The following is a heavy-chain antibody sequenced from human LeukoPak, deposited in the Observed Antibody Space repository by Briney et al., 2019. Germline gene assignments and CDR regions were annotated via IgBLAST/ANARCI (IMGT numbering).Heavy chain of an antibody. CDR1: GFTFSSYA. V-gene: IGHV3-23*01. CDR3: AKVKRAVAGTAWFDP. J-gene: IGHJ5*02. D-gene: IGHD6-19*01. CDR2: ITGSGGNT. Sequence: GGSLRLSCAASGFTFSSYAMSWVRQTPGKGLEWVSSITGSGGNTNYAESVRGRFTISRDDSKNTLYLQMNSLRAEDTAVYYCAKVKRAVAGTAWFDPWGQGTLVTVSS.